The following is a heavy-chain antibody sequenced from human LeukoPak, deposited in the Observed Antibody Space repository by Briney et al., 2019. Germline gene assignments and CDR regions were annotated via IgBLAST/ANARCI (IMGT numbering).Heavy chain of an antibody. CDR2: ISSTGNTI. J-gene: IGHJ3*02. V-gene: IGHV3-48*03. CDR1: GFTFSSFE. Sequence: PGGSLRLSCATSGFTFSSFEMNWVRQAPGKGLEWVSYISSTGNTIYYADSVKGRFTISRDNAKNSLYLQMNSLRAEDTAVYYCARARWPEDAFDIWGQGTMVTVSS. CDR3: ARARWPEDAFDI. D-gene: IGHD4-23*01.